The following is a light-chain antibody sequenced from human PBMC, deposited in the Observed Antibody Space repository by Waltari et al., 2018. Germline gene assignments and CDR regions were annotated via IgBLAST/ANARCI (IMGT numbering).Light chain of an antibody. CDR3: QLRTGWPMT. CDR1: QRVSNS. V-gene: IGKV3-11*01. CDR2: DAS. Sequence: EVVLTQSPATLSLSPGERATLSCRASQRVSNSLAWYRQKPGQAPSLLIYDASTRAAGIPGSFSCSGSGTDFTLTISSLEPEDFAVYYCQLRTGWPMTFGQGTRLEIK. J-gene: IGKJ5*01.